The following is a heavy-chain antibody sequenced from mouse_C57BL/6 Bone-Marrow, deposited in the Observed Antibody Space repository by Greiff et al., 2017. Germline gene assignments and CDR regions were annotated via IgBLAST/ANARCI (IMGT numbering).Heavy chain of an antibody. V-gene: IGHV12-3*01. CDR1: GFPITSGYY. J-gene: IGHJ3*01. CDR2: ITHSGET. D-gene: IGHD3-2*02. Sequence: QVQLKESGPGLVKPSQSLFLTCSITGFPITSGYYWIWIRQSPGKPLEWMGYITHSGETFYNPSLQSPISITRETSKNQFFLQLNSVTTEDTAMYYCAGDLDSSGLFAYWGQGTLVTVSA. CDR3: AGDLDSSGLFAY.